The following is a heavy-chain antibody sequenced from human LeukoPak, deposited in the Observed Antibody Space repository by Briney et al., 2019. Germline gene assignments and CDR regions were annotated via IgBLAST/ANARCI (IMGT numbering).Heavy chain of an antibody. J-gene: IGHJ4*02. V-gene: IGHV3-33*01. D-gene: IGHD5-12*01. CDR2: IWYDGSNK. CDR3: ARDGGYSGYVLYYFDY. CDR1: GFTFSSYG. Sequence: GGSLRLSCAASGFTFSSYGMHWVRQAPGKGLEWVAVIWYDGSNKYYADSVKGRFTISRDNSKNTLCLQMNSLRAEDTAVYYCARDGGYSGYVLYYFDYWGQGTLVTVSS.